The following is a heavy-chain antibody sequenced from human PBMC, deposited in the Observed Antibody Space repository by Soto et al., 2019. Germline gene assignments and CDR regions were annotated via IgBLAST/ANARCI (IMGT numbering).Heavy chain of an antibody. J-gene: IGHJ3*02. CDR1: GYPVTAYY. CDR2: INPATGAA. CDR3: ARGGGVGVAGSAAFDM. D-gene: IGHD3-3*01. V-gene: IGHV1-2*02. Sequence: QLHLVQSGAVVKKPGASVTVSCSASGYPVTAYYMHWVRQAPGRGLEWMGGINPATGAAKYTQTFQGRGTMTRDPSTSTVFMERSGLTSEDTAVFYCARGGGVGVAGSAAFDMWGQGTLVTVSS.